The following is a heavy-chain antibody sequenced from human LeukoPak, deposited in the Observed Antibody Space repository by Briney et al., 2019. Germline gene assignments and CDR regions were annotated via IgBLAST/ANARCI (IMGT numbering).Heavy chain of an antibody. Sequence: PGGSLRLSCAASGFTFSSYSMKWVRQAPGKGLEWVSSISSSSSYIYYADSVKGRFTISRDNAKNSLYLQMNSLRAEDTAVYYCARDYLTYGQFDYWGQGTLVTVSS. CDR1: GFTFSSYS. V-gene: IGHV3-21*01. CDR2: ISSSSSYI. CDR3: ARDYLTYGQFDY. J-gene: IGHJ4*02. D-gene: IGHD4-17*01.